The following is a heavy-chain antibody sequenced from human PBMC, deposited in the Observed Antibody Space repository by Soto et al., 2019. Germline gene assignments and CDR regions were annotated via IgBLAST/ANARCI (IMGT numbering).Heavy chain of an antibody. CDR1: GGTFSSYA. Sequence: QVQLVQSGAEVKKPGSSVKVSCKASGGTFSSYAISWVRQAPGQGLEWMGGIIPIFGTANYAQKFQGRVTITADESTSTAYMELSSLRSEDTAVYSCARERFQARNMAVAGTGYFDYWGQGTLVTVSS. D-gene: IGHD6-19*01. CDR2: IIPIFGTA. V-gene: IGHV1-69*01. CDR3: ARERFQARNMAVAGTGYFDY. J-gene: IGHJ4*02.